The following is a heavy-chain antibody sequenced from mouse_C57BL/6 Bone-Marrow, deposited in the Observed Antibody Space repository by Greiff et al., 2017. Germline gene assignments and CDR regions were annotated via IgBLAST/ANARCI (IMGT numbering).Heavy chain of an antibody. CDR3: LRHGRLRLVAY. J-gene: IGHJ3*01. D-gene: IGHD2-4*01. Sequence: DVHLVESGGGLVQPGGSRKLSCAASGFTFSSYAMSWVRQTPEKRLEWVAAISTDGSFIYYPDTVKGRFTISRDNAKNTLFLQMSSLRYEDTAMYYCLRHGRLRLVAYWGQGTLVTVSA. V-gene: IGHV5-1*01. CDR2: ISTDGSFI. CDR1: GFTFSSYA.